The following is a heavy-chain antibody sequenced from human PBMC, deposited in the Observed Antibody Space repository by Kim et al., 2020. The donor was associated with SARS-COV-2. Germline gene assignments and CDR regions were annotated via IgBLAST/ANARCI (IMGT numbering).Heavy chain of an antibody. V-gene: IGHV4-38-2*02. CDR2: IYHSGST. D-gene: IGHD3-22*01. CDR3: AREGVGITMIVVVNDAFDI. Sequence: SETLSLTCTVSGYSISSGYYWCWSRQPPGKVLGLSGSIYHSGSTYYNPSLKSLVTISVDTSNNQFSLKLSSVTAADTAVYYCAREGVGITMIVVVNDAFDIWGQGTMVTVSS. J-gene: IGHJ3*02. CDR1: GYSISSGYY.